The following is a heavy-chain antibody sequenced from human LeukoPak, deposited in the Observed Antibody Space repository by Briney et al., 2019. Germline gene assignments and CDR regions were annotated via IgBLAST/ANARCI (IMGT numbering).Heavy chain of an antibody. D-gene: IGHD4-23*01. CDR2: ISSSSSYI. CDR1: GFTFSNYS. J-gene: IGHJ4*02. Sequence: GGSLRLSCAASGFTFSNYSMNWVRQAPGKGLEWVSSISSSSSYIYYADSVKGRFTISRDNAKNSLYLQMNSLRAEDTALYYCARRLDYGGNSGPFDYWGQGTLVTVSS. CDR3: ARRLDYGGNSGPFDY. V-gene: IGHV3-21*04.